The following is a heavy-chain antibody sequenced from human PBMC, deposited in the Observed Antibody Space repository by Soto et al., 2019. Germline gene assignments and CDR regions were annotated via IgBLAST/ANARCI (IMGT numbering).Heavy chain of an antibody. V-gene: IGHV3-21*01. D-gene: IGHD3-16*02. Sequence: GGSLRLSCAASGFTFSSYSMNWVRQAPGKGLEWVSSISSSSSYIYYADSVKGRFTISRDNAKNSLYLQMNSLRAEDTAVYYCARDRRMITFGGVIAPDAFDIWGQGTMVTVSS. CDR2: ISSSSSYI. CDR3: ARDRRMITFGGVIAPDAFDI. CDR1: GFTFSSYS. J-gene: IGHJ3*02.